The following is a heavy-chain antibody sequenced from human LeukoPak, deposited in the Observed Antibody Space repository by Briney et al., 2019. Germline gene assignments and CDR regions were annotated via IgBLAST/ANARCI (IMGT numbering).Heavy chain of an antibody. V-gene: IGHV4-34*01. J-gene: IGHJ4*02. CDR1: GGSFSGYY. CDR3: ARDSSGWYRLSGYFDY. CDR2: INHSGST. D-gene: IGHD6-19*01. Sequence: SETLSLTCAVYGGSFSGYYWSWIRQPPGKGLEWIGEINHSGSTNYNPSLKSRVTISVDTSKNQFSLKLSSVTAADTAVYYCARDSSGWYRLSGYFDYWGQGTPDTVSS.